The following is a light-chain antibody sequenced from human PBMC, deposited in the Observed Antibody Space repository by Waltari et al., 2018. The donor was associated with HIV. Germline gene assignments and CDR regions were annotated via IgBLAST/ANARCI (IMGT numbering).Light chain of an antibody. CDR3: QTWDTGIVV. CDR2: LNSDGSH. V-gene: IGLV4-69*01. J-gene: IGLJ2*01. CDR1: SGHNNYA. Sequence: QLVLTQSPSASASLGASVKLTCTLTSGHNNYAIAWHQQQPEKGPRYLMKLNSDGSHNKGDGIPDRFSGSSSGAERYLTISSLQSEDEADYYCQTWDTGIVVFGGGTKLTVL.